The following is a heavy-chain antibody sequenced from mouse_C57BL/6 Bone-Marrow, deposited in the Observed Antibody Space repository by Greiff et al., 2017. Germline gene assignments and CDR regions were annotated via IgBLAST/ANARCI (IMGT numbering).Heavy chain of an antibody. D-gene: IGHD1-1*01. CDR3: TRRYFYDSSDPCAY. J-gene: IGHJ3*01. V-gene: IGHV1-5*01. Sequence: VQLQQSGTVLARPGASVKMSCKTSGYTFTSYWMHWVKQRPGQGLEWIGAIYPGNSDTSYNQKFKGKAKLTAVTSASTAYMELSSLTNEDSAVYDCTRRYFYDSSDPCAYGGGGTGVTVSA. CDR2: IYPGNSDT. CDR1: GYTFTSYW.